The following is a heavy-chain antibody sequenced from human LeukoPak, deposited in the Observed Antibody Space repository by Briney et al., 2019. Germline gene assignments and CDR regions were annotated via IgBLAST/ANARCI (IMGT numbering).Heavy chain of an antibody. V-gene: IGHV3-48*03. CDR1: GFTFSSYE. CDR2: ISSSGSTI. J-gene: IGHJ4*02. Sequence: GGSLRLSCAASGFTFSSYEMNWVRQAPGKGLEWVSYISSSGSTIYYADSVKGRFTISRDNAKNSLYLQMNSLRAEDTAVYYCAKVSSGTSPDEDYWGQGTLVTVSS. D-gene: IGHD2-2*01. CDR3: AKVSSGTSPDEDY.